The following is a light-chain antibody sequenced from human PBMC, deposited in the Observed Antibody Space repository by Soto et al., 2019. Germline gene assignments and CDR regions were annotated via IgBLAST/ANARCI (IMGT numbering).Light chain of an antibody. J-gene: IGKJ1*01. CDR2: GAS. V-gene: IGKV3-15*01. CDR1: QSISDT. CDR3: QQYNNWPWT. Sequence: ETVMTQSPATLSLPPGGRSTLSFMASQSISDTLAWYQQKPGQAPRLLIHGASTRAPGFPARFSGSGSGTDFTLTISSLQSEDFAVYYCQQYNNWPWTFGQGTKVDIK.